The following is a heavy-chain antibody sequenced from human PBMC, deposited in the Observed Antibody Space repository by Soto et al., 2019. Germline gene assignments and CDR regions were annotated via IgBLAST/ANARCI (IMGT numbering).Heavy chain of an antibody. CDR2: INAGKGNT. J-gene: IGHJ5*01. CDR1: GYTFTSYA. D-gene: IGHD3-22*01. Sequence: QVQLVQSGAEVKKPGASVKVSCKASGYTFTSYAMHWVRQAPGQRLEWMGWINAGKGNTKYSQKLQGRVTITRDTAASTAYMELSSLRSEDTAVYYCARGSSGYYSFDSWGQGTLVTVSS. CDR3: ARGSSGYYSFDS. V-gene: IGHV1-3*01.